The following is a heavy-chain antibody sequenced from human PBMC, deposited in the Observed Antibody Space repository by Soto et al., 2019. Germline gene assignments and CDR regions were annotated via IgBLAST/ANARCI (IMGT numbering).Heavy chain of an antibody. D-gene: IGHD4-4*01. V-gene: IGHV4-31*03. CDR1: GGSISSGGYY. J-gene: IGHJ4*02. Sequence: PSETLSLTCTVSGGSISSGGYYWSWIRQHPGKGLEWIGYIYYSGSTYYNPSLKSRVTISVDTSKNQFSLKLSSVTAADTAVYYCARDTNSTFDYWGQGTLVTVSS. CDR3: ARDTNSTFDY. CDR2: IYYSGST.